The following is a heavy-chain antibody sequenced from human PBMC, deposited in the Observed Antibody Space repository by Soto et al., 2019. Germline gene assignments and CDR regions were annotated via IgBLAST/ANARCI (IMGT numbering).Heavy chain of an antibody. CDR3: AKGGRLGSGNYYNPYYFDY. V-gene: IGHV3-30*18. D-gene: IGHD3-10*01. Sequence: QVQLVESGGGVVQPGRSLRLSCAASGFTFSSYGMHWVRQAPGKGLEWVAVISYDGSNKYYVDSVKGRFTISRDNSKNTLYLQMNRLRAEDTAVYYCAKGGRLGSGNYYNPYYFDYWGQGTLVTVSS. CDR2: ISYDGSNK. J-gene: IGHJ4*02. CDR1: GFTFSSYG.